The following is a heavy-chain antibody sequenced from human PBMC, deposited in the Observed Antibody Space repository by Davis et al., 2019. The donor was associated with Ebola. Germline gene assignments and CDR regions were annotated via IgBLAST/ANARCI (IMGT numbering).Heavy chain of an antibody. CDR1: GFTFTSYA. CDR3: AKGDNGYIYGGVPWG. CDR2: ITGSCDNT. J-gene: IGHJ1*01. Sequence: GESLKISCAASGFTFTSYAMNWVRQAPGTFLSFFSGITGSCDNTYYADSVKGRFTISRDNAKSTLYLQMNSLRGEDTAVYYCAKGDNGYIYGGVPWGWGQGTLVTVSS. V-gene: IGHV3-23*01. D-gene: IGHD5-18*01.